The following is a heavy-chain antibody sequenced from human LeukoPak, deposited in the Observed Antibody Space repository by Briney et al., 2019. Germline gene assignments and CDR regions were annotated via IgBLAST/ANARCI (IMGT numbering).Heavy chain of an antibody. CDR1: GFTFTNSA. D-gene: IGHD5-24*01. V-gene: IGHV3-49*04. Sequence: GGSLRLSCAASGFTFTNSAMSWVRPAPGKGLEWVGFIRSKAYGGTTEYAASVKGRFTISRDDSKSIAYLQMNSLKTEDTAVYYCTRGTVEGDNYYYYYYMDVWGKGTTVTISS. J-gene: IGHJ6*03. CDR3: TRGTVEGDNYYYYYYMDV. CDR2: IRSKAYGGTT.